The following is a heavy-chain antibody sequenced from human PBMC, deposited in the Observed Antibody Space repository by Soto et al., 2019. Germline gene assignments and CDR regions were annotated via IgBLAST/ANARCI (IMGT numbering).Heavy chain of an antibody. V-gene: IGHV4-34*01. CDR1: GGSFSGYY. CDR2: INHSGST. J-gene: IGHJ4*02. CDR3: VASGGSLESYFDY. D-gene: IGHD2-15*01. Sequence: SETLSLTCAVYGGSFSGYYWSWIRQPPGKGLEWIGEINHSGSTNYNPSLKSRVTISVDTSKNQFSLKLSSVTAADTAVYYCVASGGSLESYFDYWGQGTLVTVSS.